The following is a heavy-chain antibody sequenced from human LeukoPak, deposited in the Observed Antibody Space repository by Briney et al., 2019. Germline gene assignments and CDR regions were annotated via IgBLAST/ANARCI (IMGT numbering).Heavy chain of an antibody. CDR2: ISGSGDST. V-gene: IGHV3-23*01. Sequence: GGSLRLSCAASGFTFSSYAMSWVYQAPGKGLEWVSAISGSGDSTYYAGSVKGRFTISRDNSKNTLYLQMNSLRAEDTALYYCAKVYSSGWYILDYWGQGTLVTVSS. J-gene: IGHJ4*02. CDR3: AKVYSSGWYILDY. D-gene: IGHD6-19*01. CDR1: GFTFSSYA.